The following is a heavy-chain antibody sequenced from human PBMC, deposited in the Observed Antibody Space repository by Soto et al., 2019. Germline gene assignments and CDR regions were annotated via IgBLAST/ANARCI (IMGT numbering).Heavy chain of an antibody. J-gene: IGHJ4*02. CDR2: ISGYNGNT. V-gene: IGHV1-18*01. CDR1: GDSDTFTQYG. Sequence: QVQLVQSGAEVKKPGASVRVSCEVSGDSDTFTQYGISWVRQAPGQGLEWMGWISGYNGNTKYAQKLQGRVTMTTDTSTSTAYMELTSLTSDDTAVYYCAREYCRGASCYGVDYWGQGTLVTVSS. D-gene: IGHD2-2*01. CDR3: AREYCRGASCYGVDY.